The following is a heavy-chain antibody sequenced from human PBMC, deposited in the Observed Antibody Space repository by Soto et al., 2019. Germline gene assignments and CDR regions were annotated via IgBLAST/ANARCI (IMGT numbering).Heavy chain of an antibody. V-gene: IGHV4-31*03. CDR3: ARGDVDTSTYYCYGVDV. J-gene: IGHJ6*02. CDR1: GGSISSGGYY. CDR2: IYYSGNT. D-gene: IGHD5-18*01. Sequence: QVQLQESGPGLVKPSQTLSLTCTVSGGSISSGGYYWSWIRQHPGKGLEWIGYIYYSGNTYYNPSLKRRGTISVDTSKNQFSLKLSSVTAADTAVYYCARGDVDTSTYYCYGVDVWGQGTTVTVSS.